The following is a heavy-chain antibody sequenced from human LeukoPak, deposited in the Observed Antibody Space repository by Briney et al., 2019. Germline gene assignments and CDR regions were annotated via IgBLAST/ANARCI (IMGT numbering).Heavy chain of an antibody. Sequence: GGSLRLSCAASGFAFSYYTMYWVRQAPGKGLEWVSSISSSSSYIYDPDSVKGRFSISRDNAKNSLFLQMNSLRVEDTAVYYCARDGDYGGNSEVFDFWGQGTLVTVSS. V-gene: IGHV3-21*01. CDR1: GFAFSYYT. D-gene: IGHD4-23*01. CDR2: ISSSSSYI. J-gene: IGHJ4*02. CDR3: ARDGDYGGNSEVFDF.